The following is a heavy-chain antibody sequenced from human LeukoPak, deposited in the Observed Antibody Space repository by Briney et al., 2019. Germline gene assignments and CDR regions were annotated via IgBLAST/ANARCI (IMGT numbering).Heavy chain of an antibody. CDR3: ARGEWEHGYFDL. Sequence: GGSLRLSCTASGFTFGDYAMSWVRQAPGKGLEWVGFIRSKAYGGTTEYAASVKGRFTISRDDSKSIAYLQMNSLKTGDTAVYYCARGEWEHGYFDLWGRGTLVTVSS. V-gene: IGHV3-49*04. D-gene: IGHD1-26*01. CDR2: IRSKAYGGTT. CDR1: GFTFGDYA. J-gene: IGHJ2*01.